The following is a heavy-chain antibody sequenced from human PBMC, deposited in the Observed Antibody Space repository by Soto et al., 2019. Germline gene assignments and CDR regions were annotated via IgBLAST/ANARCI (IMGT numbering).Heavy chain of an antibody. V-gene: IGHV3-64D*06. J-gene: IGHJ1*01. Sequence: GGSLRLSCSACGFTFSSYAIHWVRQAPGKGLEYVSAISSNGVSAYYADSVKGRFTISRDNSKNTLYLQMSSLRAEDTAVYYCVKLYSGYDWGSLSRVYCGQCTLVTLSS. D-gene: IGHD5-12*01. CDR3: VKLYSGYDWGSLSRVY. CDR2: ISSNGVSA. CDR1: GFTFSSYA.